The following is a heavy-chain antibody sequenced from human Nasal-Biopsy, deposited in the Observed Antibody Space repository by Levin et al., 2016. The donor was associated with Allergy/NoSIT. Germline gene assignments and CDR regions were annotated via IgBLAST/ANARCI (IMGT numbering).Heavy chain of an antibody. Sequence: GESLKISCAASGFTFNRYNMNWVRQAPGKGLEWVSSISGSSSYIYYPDSVKGRFIISRDNAKNSLYLQMNSLRAEDTAVYYCARGGYGDPTSWYFDLWGRGTLVTVSS. CDR1: GFTFNRYN. J-gene: IGHJ2*01. CDR2: ISGSSSYI. CDR3: ARGGYGDPTSWYFDL. V-gene: IGHV3-21*01. D-gene: IGHD4-17*01.